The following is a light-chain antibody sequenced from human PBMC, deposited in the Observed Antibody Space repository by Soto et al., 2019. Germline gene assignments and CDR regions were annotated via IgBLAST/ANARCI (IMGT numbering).Light chain of an antibody. CDR1: HSLLHITGETF. CDR2: EVS. J-gene: IGKJ5*01. V-gene: IGKV2D-29*02. Sequence: DFVMTQAPLSLSFAPVEPASISCKXSHSLLHITGETFLFWYLQKPGQSPQLLIYEVSTRVSGVPDRFSGSGSGTDFTLEISRVETDDVGIYYCMQSTQLPPTFGQGTRLEI. CDR3: MQSTQLPPT.